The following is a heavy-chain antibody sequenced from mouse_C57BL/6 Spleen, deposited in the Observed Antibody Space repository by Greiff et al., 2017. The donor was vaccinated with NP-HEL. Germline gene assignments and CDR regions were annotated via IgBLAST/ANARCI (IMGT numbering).Heavy chain of an antibody. CDR1: GYTFTSYW. D-gene: IGHD1-1*01. CDR2: IDPSDSYT. CDR3: ASPHYYGSSWGYFDV. V-gene: IGHV1-59*01. J-gene: IGHJ1*03. Sequence: QVQLQQPGAELVRPGTSVKLSCKASGYTFTSYWMHWVKQRPGQGLEWIGVIDPSDSYTNYNQKFKGKATLTVDTSSSTAYMQLSSLTSEDSAVYYCASPHYYGSSWGYFDVWGTGTTVTVSS.